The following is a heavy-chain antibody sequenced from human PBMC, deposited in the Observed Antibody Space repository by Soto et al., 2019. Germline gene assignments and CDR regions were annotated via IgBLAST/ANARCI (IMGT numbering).Heavy chain of an antibody. Sequence: SETLSLTCTVSGGSISSYYWSWIRQPPGKGLEWIGYIYYSGSTNYNPSLKSRVTISVDTSKNQFSLKLSSVTAADTAVYYCARVSRGYDLLGQENTYYFDYWGQGTLVTVSS. J-gene: IGHJ4*02. V-gene: IGHV4-59*01. D-gene: IGHD5-12*01. CDR1: GGSISSYY. CDR2: IYYSGST. CDR3: ARVSRGYDLLGQENTYYFDY.